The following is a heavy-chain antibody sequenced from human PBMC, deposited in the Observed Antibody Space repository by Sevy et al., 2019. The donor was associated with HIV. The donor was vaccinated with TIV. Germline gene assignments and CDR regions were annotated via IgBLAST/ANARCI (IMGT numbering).Heavy chain of an antibody. Sequence: GGSLRLSCAASGFTFTNVWMSWVRQAPGKGLEWVAHIKSKTDGGTTDYAAPVRGRLTISGDNSKNKLYLQMSSLNTADTAVYYCTTGGSLFQHWGQGTLVTVSS. CDR3: TTGGSLFQH. D-gene: IGHD3-16*01. V-gene: IGHV3-15*01. CDR2: IKSKTDGGTT. CDR1: GFTFTNVW. J-gene: IGHJ1*01.